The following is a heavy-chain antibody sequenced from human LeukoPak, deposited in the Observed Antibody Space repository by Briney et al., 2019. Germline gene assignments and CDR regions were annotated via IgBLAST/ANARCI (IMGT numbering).Heavy chain of an antibody. CDR3: ARDSGHDAFDI. CDR1: GFTVSTNY. Sequence: GGSLRLSCAASGFTVSTNYVSWVRQAQGQGLEWVSVIHRSGSTYYADSVKGRFTISRDNSKNTLYLQMNRLRAEDTAVYYCARDSGHDAFDIWGQGTMVTVSS. V-gene: IGHV3-53*01. J-gene: IGHJ3*02. CDR2: IHRSGST.